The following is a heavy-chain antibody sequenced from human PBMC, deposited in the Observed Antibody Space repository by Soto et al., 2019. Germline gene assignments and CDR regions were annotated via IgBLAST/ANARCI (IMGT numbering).Heavy chain of an antibody. CDR1: GYTFTSYG. CDR3: SRDYGDYFLCTLHY. Sequence: QVQLVQSGAEVKKPGASVKVSCKASGYTFTSYGISWVRQAPGHGLEWMGWISASNGNTNYAQKLQGRVTMTTDTATSTAYIELRSLRSDDTAVYNCSRDYGDYFLCTLHYWGQGTLVTGSS. J-gene: IGHJ4*02. CDR2: ISASNGNT. V-gene: IGHV1-18*01. D-gene: IGHD4-17*01.